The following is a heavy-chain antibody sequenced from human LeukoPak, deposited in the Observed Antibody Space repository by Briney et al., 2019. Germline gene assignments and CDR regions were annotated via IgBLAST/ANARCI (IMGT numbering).Heavy chain of an antibody. D-gene: IGHD1-26*01. CDR2: ITSSGRYK. V-gene: IGHV3-21*01. CDR1: GFTFTNYN. J-gene: IGHJ4*02. CDR3: ARDSGSYTLEY. Sequence: GGSLRLSCAASGFTFTNYNMDWVRQAPGKGLEWVSSITSSGRYKDYADSVKGRFTISRDNAKNSLYLQMNSLRAEDTAVYYCARDSGSYTLEYWGEGTLVTVSS.